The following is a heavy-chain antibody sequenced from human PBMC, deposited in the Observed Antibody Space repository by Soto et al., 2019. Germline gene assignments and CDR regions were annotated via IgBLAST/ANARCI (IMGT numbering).Heavy chain of an antibody. D-gene: IGHD2-21*02. V-gene: IGHV3-33*01. CDR1: GFTFSSYG. CDR2: IWYDGSKK. J-gene: IGHJ1*01. CDR3: AMGCGCDCYRYFQH. Sequence: QVQLVESGGGVVQPGRSLRLSCAASGFTFSSYGMHWVRQAPGKGLEWVAVIWYDGSKKYYVDSVKGRFTISRDNSKNTLYLQMDSLRAEDTAGYYWAMGCGCDCYRYFQHWGPGTLVTVSS.